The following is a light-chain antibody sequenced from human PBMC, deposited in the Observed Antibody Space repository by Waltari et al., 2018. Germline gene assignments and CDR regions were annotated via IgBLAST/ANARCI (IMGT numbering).Light chain of an antibody. CDR1: SSNIGAGID. V-gene: IGLV1-40*01. J-gene: IGLJ2*01. CDR2: GKN. Sequence: QSVLTQPPSVSGAPGQRLTIPCTGSSSNIGAGIDVHCYQQLPGAAPKLLIYGKNNRPSGVPDRFSASKSGTSASLAITGLQPEDEADYYCQSYDGNLVLFGGGTKLTVL. CDR3: QSYDGNLVL.